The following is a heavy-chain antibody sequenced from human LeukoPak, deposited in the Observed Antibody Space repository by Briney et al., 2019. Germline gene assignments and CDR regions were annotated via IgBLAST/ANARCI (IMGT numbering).Heavy chain of an antibody. CDR1: GGSISSYY. CDR3: ARRITTNYYYGSGSYGDWFDP. V-gene: IGHV4-59*08. CDR2: IYYSGST. D-gene: IGHD3-10*01. Sequence: SETLSLTCTVSGGSISSYYWSWIRQPPGKGLEWIGYIYYSGSTNYNPSLKSRVTISVDTSKNQFSLKLSSVTAADTAVYYCARRITTNYYYGSGSYGDWFDPWGQGTLVTVSS. J-gene: IGHJ5*02.